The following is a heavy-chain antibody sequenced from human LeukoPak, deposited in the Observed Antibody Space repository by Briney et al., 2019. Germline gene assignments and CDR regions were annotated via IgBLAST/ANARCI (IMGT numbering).Heavy chain of an antibody. CDR3: VSGQLWLGY. CDR2: IYYGVTS. Sequence: SETLSLTCTVSGASISSQYWSWIPQPPGKGLEWIGYIYYGVTSNYNPSLKTRVTMSGDTSQNQLSLKLTSVTAADTAVYYCVSGQLWLGYWGQGTLVAVSA. CDR1: GASISSQY. V-gene: IGHV4-59*08. D-gene: IGHD3-22*01. J-gene: IGHJ1*01.